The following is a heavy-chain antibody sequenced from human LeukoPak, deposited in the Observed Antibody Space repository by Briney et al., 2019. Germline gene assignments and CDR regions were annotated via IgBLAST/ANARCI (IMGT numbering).Heavy chain of an antibody. CDR2: INPNSGGT. Sequence: ASVTVSCTASGYTFTGYYMHWVRQAPGQGLEWMGWINPNSGGTNYAQKFQGRVTMTRDKSISTAYLQWSSLKASDTAMYYCARQDGLGIYYFDSWGQGTLVTVSS. CDR1: GYTFTGYY. D-gene: IGHD7-27*01. V-gene: IGHV1-2*02. J-gene: IGHJ4*02. CDR3: ARQDGLGIYYFDS.